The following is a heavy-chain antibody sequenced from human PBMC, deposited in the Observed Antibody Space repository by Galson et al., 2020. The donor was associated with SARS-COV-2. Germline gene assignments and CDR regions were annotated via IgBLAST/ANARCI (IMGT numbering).Heavy chain of an antibody. CDR1: GGSIGSYF. CDR3: ARNDGGYDY. CDR2: VYYSGST. Sequence: GSLRLSCTVSGGSIGSYFWTWIRQPPGKGLEWIGYVYYSGSTNYNPSLKSRLIMSVDTSKNQFSLELSSVTASDTAVYYCARNDGGYDYWGQGILVTVSS. J-gene: IGHJ4*02. V-gene: IGHV4-59*01. D-gene: IGHD5-12*01.